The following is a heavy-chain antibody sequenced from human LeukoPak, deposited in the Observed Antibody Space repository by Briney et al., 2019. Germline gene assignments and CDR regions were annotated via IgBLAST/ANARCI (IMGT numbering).Heavy chain of an antibody. CDR3: ARRLTQYDCFDP. CDR1: GDSVSSNGVT. V-gene: IGHV6-1*01. CDR2: TYYRSTWYN. Sequence: SQTLSLSCAISGDSVSSNGVTWNRIRQSPSRGLEWLGRTYYRSTWYNDYAVSVRGRITVNPDTSKNQFSLHLNSVTPEDTAVYYCARRLTQYDCFDPWGQGILVTVFS. D-gene: IGHD2-2*01. J-gene: IGHJ5*02.